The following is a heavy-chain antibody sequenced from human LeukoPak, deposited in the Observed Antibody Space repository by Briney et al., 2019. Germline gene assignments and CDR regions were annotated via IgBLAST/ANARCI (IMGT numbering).Heavy chain of an antibody. J-gene: IGHJ4*02. CDR1: GFIFSSYG. CDR3: AKARSSWGRYFDF. Sequence: GGSLRLSCAASGFIFSSYGMSWVRQAPGKGLEWISSTSTRGGSTFYADSVKGRFFISRDNSDNTLFLLMNSLRVDDTAVYYCAKARSSWGRYFDFWGRGTLVTVS. D-gene: IGHD3-16*01. CDR2: TSTRGGST. V-gene: IGHV3-23*01.